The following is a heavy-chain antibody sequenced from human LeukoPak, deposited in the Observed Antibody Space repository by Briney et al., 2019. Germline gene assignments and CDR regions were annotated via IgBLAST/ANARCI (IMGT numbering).Heavy chain of an antibody. V-gene: IGHV7-4-1*02. CDR1: GYTFTTYA. D-gene: IGHD5-18*01. CDR3: AREVAIGRAAMEGLLH. CDR2: INTNTWNP. Sequence: VASVKVSCKASGYTFTTYAMNWVRQAPGQGLEWMGWINTNTWNPAYAQGFTGRFVFSLDTSVSTAYLQISSLKADETAVYYCAREVAIGRAAMEGLLHWGQGTLVTVSS. J-gene: IGHJ4*02.